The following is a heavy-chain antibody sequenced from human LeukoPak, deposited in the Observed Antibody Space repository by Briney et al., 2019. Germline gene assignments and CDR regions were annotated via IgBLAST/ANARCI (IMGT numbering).Heavy chain of an antibody. CDR2: ISAYNGNT. CDR3: ARDFFHSDISRPFDY. V-gene: IGHV1-18*01. CDR1: GGTFSSYG. J-gene: IGHJ4*02. D-gene: IGHD3-3*02. Sequence: GASVKVSCKASGGTFSSYGISWVRQAPGQGLEWMGWISAYNGNTNYAQKLQGRVTMTTDTSTSTAYMELRSLRSDDTAVYYCARDFFHSDISRPFDYWGQGTVVTVSS.